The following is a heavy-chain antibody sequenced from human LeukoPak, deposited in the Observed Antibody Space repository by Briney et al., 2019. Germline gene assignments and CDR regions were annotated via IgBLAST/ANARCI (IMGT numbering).Heavy chain of an antibody. CDR2: INHSGST. Sequence: GSLRLSCTTSGFTFGDYAMNWFRQAPGKGLEWIGEINHSGSTNYNPSLKSRVTISVDTSKNQFSLKLSSVTAADTAVYYCARHVLLWFGELSPFDYWGQGTLVTVSS. V-gene: IGHV4-34*01. D-gene: IGHD3-10*01. J-gene: IGHJ4*02. CDR3: ARHVLLWFGELSPFDY. CDR1: GFTFGDYA.